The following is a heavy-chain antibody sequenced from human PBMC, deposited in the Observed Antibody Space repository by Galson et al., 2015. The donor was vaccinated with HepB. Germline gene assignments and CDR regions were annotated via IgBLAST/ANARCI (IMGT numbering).Heavy chain of an antibody. J-gene: IGHJ4*02. CDR1: GYTFTSYA. D-gene: IGHD7-27*01. V-gene: IGHV1-3*01. CDR2: INAGNSNT. Sequence: SVKVSCKASGYTFTSYAMHWVRQAPGQRLEWMGWINAGNSNTKYSQKFQGRVTITRDTSASTAYMELSSLRSEDTAVYYCARALGSGKGYWGQGTLVTVSS. CDR3: ARALGSGKGY.